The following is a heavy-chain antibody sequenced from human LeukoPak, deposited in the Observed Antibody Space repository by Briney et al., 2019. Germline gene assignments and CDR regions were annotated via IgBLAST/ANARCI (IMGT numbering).Heavy chain of an antibody. V-gene: IGHV1-8*01. CDR3: ARGCSSTSCHSRDFDY. D-gene: IGHD2-2*01. J-gene: IGHJ4*02. CDR2: MNPNIGNT. Sequence: ASMKVSCMASGYTFTSYDINWVRQATGQGLEWMGWMNPNIGNTGYARKCQGRVTMTRNTSIRRAYMELSSLRCEDTAVYYCARGCSSTSCHSRDFDYWGQGTLVTVSS. CDR1: GYTFTSYD.